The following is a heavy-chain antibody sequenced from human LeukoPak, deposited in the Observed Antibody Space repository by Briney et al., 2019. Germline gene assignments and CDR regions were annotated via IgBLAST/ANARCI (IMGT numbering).Heavy chain of an antibody. V-gene: IGHV3-48*04. D-gene: IGHD6-19*01. J-gene: IGHJ4*02. CDR3: ARGRLSSGWYDD. CDR2: IDSGSTST. CDR1: GFTFSHYG. Sequence: PGTSLRLSCAASGFTFSHYGMHWVRQAPGKGLEWVSFIDSGSTSTKYADSVKGRFSISRDNAKNTLYLHMNSLRAEDTAVYYCARGRLSSGWYDDWGQGTLVTVSS.